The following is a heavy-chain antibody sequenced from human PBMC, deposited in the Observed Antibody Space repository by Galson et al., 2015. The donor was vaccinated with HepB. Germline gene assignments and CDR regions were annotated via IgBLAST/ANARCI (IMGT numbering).Heavy chain of an antibody. D-gene: IGHD1-14*01. V-gene: IGHV1-18*01. CDR2: IDTNNGNI. CDR1: GYTFNSNG. J-gene: IGHJ4*02. CDR3: VRDRNRSFEY. Sequence: SVKVSCKASGYTFNSNGISWVRQAPGQGLEWMGWIDTNNGNIHYAQMLQDRVSTSTDTSTSTAYMELRSLRSDDTAVYYCVRDRNRSFEYWGQGTLVIVSS.